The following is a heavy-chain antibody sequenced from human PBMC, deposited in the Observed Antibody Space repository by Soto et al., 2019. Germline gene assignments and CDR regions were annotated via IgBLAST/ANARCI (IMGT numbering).Heavy chain of an antibody. J-gene: IGHJ4*02. CDR2: IYHSGST. CDR3: ARDPMI. D-gene: IGHD3-22*01. V-gene: IGHV4-59*12. CDR1: GGSISSYY. Sequence: SETLSLTCTVSGGSISSYYWSWIRQPPGKGLEWIGYIYHSGSTYYNPSLKSRVTISVDRSKNQFSLKLSSVTAADTAVYYCARDPMIWGQGTLVTVSS.